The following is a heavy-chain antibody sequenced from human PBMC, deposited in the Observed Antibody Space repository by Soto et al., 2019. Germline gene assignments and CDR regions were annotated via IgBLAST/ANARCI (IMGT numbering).Heavy chain of an antibody. CDR1: GFTFSNAW. V-gene: IGHV3-30*03. CDR2: ISYDGSNK. Sequence: PGGPLRLSCAASGFTFSNAWMNWVRQAPGKGLEWVAVISYDGSNKHYADSVKGRFTISRDNSKNTLYLQMNSLRAEDTAVYYCATSFSQWLVPSDAFDIWGQGTMVTVSS. J-gene: IGHJ3*02. CDR3: ATSFSQWLVPSDAFDI. D-gene: IGHD6-19*01.